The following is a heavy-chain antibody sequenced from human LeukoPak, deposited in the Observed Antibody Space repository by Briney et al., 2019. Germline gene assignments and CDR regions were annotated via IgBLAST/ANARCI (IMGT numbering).Heavy chain of an antibody. D-gene: IGHD5-18*01. V-gene: IGHV3-21*01. CDR3: ARRATTERGYSYGLDF. CDR2: ISTSNNYK. CDR1: GFTFSSYP. J-gene: IGHJ4*02. Sequence: GRSLRLSCAASGFTFSSYPMNWVRQAPGKGLEWGSYISTSNNYKNYADSGKGRFTISRDNANNSLYLQMNGLKAEDTAVYYCARRATTERGYSYGLDFCCRGTLLTVSS.